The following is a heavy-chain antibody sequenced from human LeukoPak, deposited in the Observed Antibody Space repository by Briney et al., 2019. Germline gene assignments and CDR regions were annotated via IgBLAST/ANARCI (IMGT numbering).Heavy chain of an antibody. D-gene: IGHD6-19*01. CDR3: ARESSSGWYWYY. Sequence: GASVKVSCKASGYTFTRYYMHWVRQAPGQGLEWMGWINPNSGGTNYAQKFQGRVTMTRDTSISTAYMELSRLRSDDTAVYYCARESSSGWYWYYWGQGTLVTVSS. CDR2: INPNSGGT. V-gene: IGHV1-2*02. J-gene: IGHJ4*02. CDR1: GYTFTRYY.